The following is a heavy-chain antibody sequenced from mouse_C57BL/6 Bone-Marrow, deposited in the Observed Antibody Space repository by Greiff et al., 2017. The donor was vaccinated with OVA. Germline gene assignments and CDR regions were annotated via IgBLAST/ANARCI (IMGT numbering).Heavy chain of an antibody. Sequence: VQLQQPGAELVKPGASVKMSCKASGYTFTSYWITWVKQRPGQGLEWIGDIYPGSGSTNYNEKFKSKATLTVDTSSSTAYMQLSSLTSEDSAVYYCARDYDYDGVFDYWGQGTTLTVSS. V-gene: IGHV1-55*01. D-gene: IGHD2-4*01. J-gene: IGHJ2*01. CDR2: IYPGSGST. CDR3: ARDYDYDGVFDY. CDR1: GYTFTSYW.